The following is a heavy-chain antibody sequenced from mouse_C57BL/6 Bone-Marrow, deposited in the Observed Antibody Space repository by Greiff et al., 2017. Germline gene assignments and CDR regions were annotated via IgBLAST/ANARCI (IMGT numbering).Heavy chain of an antibody. V-gene: IGHV1-69*01. CDR3: ARDGCGSSPYGYFDV. CDR1: GYTFTSYW. Sequence: VQLQQPGAELVMPGASVKLSCKASGYTFTSYWMHWVKQRPGQGLEWIGEIDPSDSYTNYNQKFKGKSTLTVDKSSSTAYMQLSSLTSEDSAVYYCARDGCGSSPYGYFDVWGTGTTVTVSS. D-gene: IGHD1-1*01. CDR2: IDPSDSYT. J-gene: IGHJ1*03.